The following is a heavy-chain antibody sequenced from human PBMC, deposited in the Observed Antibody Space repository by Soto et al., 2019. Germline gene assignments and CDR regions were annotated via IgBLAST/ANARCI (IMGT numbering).Heavy chain of an antibody. CDR3: AAELYTGGRCCSFDI. CDR2: IIVGDGGT. J-gene: IGHJ3*02. V-gene: IGHV1-58*02. Sequence: SVKVSCKASGYTFTGYYMHWVRQARGQRLEWIGYIIVGDGGTKSAQNLQERITITRDMSTSTAYMELRSLRSEDTAVYYCAAELYTGGRCCSFDIWGQGTMVTVSS. CDR1: GYTFTGYY. D-gene: IGHD2-8*02.